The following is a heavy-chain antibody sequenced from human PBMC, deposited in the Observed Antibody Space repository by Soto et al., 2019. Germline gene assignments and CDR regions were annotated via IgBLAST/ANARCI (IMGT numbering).Heavy chain of an antibody. CDR3: ARLGSIAAAGTPDY. J-gene: IGHJ4*02. CDR2: ASGDGAGK. D-gene: IGHD6-13*01. V-gene: IGHV3-11*01. Sequence: GGSLRLSCAASGFTFSDYYMSWIRHAPEKGLEWGSYASGDGAGKSYADSVKGRFSISRDNAKNSLYLQMNSLRAEDTAVYYCARLGSIAAAGTPDYWGQGTLVTVSS. CDR1: GFTFSDYY.